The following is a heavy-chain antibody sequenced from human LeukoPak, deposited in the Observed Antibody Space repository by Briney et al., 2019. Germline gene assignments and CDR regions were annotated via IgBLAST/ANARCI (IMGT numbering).Heavy chain of an antibody. J-gene: IGHJ6*02. CDR1: GGSISSYY. CDR2: IYHSGST. V-gene: IGHV4-30-2*01. Sequence: SETLSLTCAVSGGSISSYYWSWIRQPPGKGLEWIGYIYHSGSTYYNPSLKSRVTISVDRSKNQFSLKLSSVTAADTAVYYCARVSYYYYGMDVWGQGTTVTVSS. CDR3: ARVSYYYYGMDV.